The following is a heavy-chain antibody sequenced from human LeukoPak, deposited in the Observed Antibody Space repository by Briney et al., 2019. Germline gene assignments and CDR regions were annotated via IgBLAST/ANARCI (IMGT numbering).Heavy chain of an antibody. J-gene: IGHJ3*02. V-gene: IGHV4-31*03. Sequence: SETLSLTCTVSGGSISSGGYYWSWVRQHPWKGLEWIGYIYYSGSTYYNPSLKSRVTISVDTSKNQFSLKLSSVTAADTAVYYCARDDYGAFDIWGQGTMVTVSS. D-gene: IGHD3-16*01. CDR2: IYYSGST. CDR1: GGSISSGGYY. CDR3: ARDDYGAFDI.